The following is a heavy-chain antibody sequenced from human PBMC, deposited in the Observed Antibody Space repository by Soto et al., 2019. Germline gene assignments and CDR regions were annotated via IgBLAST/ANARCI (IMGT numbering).Heavy chain of an antibody. J-gene: IGHJ6*02. CDR1: GYSFTSYW. D-gene: IGHD3-10*01. CDR3: ARDYYYGAGTPLYYYYYGMDG. V-gene: IGHV5-10-1*01. CDR2: IDPSDSYT. Sequence: GESLKISCKGSGYSFTSYWISWVRQMPGKGLEWMGRIDPSDSYTNYSPSFQGHVTISADKSISTAYLQWSSLKASDTAMYYCARDYYYGAGTPLYYYYYGMDGWGQGTKVTVSS.